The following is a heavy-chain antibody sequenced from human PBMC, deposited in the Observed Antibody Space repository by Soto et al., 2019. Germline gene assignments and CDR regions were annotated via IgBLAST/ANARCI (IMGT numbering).Heavy chain of an antibody. J-gene: IGHJ4*02. CDR3: ARDLGYCSGGSCYRYFDY. CDR1: GFAFSSYA. V-gene: IGHV3-30-3*01. D-gene: IGHD2-15*01. Sequence: GGSLRLSCAASGFAFSSYAMHWVRQAPGKGLEWVAVISYDGSNKYYADSVKGRFTISRDNSKNTLYLQMNSLRAEDTAVYYFARDLGYCSGGSCYRYFDYWGQGTLVTVSS. CDR2: ISYDGSNK.